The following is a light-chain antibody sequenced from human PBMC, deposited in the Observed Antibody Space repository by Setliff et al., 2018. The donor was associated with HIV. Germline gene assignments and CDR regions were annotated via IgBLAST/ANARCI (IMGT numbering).Light chain of an antibody. V-gene: IGLV2-14*01. CDR2: EVS. CDR3: SSYTGSSTLYV. Sequence: QSALTQPASVSGSPGQSITISCTGSSRAITTYHFVSWYQQDPGKAPKLMIYEVSNRPSGVSDRFSGSKSGNTASLTISGLQAEDEADYYCSSYTGSSTLYVFGTGTKVTVL. J-gene: IGLJ1*01. CDR1: SRAITTYHF.